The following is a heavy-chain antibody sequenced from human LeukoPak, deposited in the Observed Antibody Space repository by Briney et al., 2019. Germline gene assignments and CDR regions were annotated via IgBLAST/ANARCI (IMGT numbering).Heavy chain of an antibody. CDR3: ARDNSVGDNAWWFDP. D-gene: IGHD1-26*01. Sequence: ASVKVSCKASGYTFTSYGISWVRQAPGQGLEWMGWISAYNGKTNYAQKLQGRVTMTRDMSTSTDYMELSSLRSEDTAIYYCARDNSVGDNAWWFDPWGQGTLVTVSS. CDR1: GYTFTSYG. CDR2: ISAYNGKT. J-gene: IGHJ5*02. V-gene: IGHV1-18*01.